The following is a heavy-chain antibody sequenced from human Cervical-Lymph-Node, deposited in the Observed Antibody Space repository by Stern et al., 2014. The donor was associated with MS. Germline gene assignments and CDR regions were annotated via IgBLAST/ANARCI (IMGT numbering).Heavy chain of an antibody. CDR1: GGSFSGYY. CDR2: IHHGGTT. CDR3: ARRRYNGSILDH. J-gene: IGHJ4*02. D-gene: IGHD3-10*01. V-gene: IGHV4-34*01. Sequence: QVQLQQWGAGLLKPSETLSLTCSVYGGSFSGYYWNWIRQAPGKGLEWIGEIHHGGTTNYSPSLKSRVTISLDTSKTQFFLNLRPVTAADTAVYYCARRRYNGSILDHWGPGTLVAVSS.